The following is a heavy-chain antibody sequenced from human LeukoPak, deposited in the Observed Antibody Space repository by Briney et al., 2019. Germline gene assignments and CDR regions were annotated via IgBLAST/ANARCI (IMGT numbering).Heavy chain of an antibody. CDR3: ARDTTSGRPGYQLLWVGYFDY. CDR1: GGTFSSYA. J-gene: IGHJ4*02. Sequence: ASVKVSCKASGGTFSSYAISWVRQAPGQGLEWMGIINPSGGSTSYAQKFQGRVTMTRDTSTSTVYMELSSLRSEDTAVYYCARDTTSGRPGYQLLWVGYFDYWGQGTLVTVSS. V-gene: IGHV1-46*01. D-gene: IGHD2-2*01. CDR2: INPSGGST.